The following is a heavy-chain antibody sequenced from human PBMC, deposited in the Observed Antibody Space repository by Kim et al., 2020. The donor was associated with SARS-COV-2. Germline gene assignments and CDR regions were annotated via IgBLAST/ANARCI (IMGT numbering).Heavy chain of an antibody. D-gene: IGHD1-26*01. CDR2: IWYDGSNK. J-gene: IGHJ3*02. CDR1: GFTFSSYG. CDR3: ARASGSYLGDAFDI. V-gene: IGHV3-33*01. Sequence: GGSLRLSCAASGFTFSSYGMHWVRQAPGKGLEWVAVIWYDGSNKYYADSVKGRFTISRDNSKNTLYLQMNSLRAEDTAVYYCARASGSYLGDAFDIWGQGTMVTVSS.